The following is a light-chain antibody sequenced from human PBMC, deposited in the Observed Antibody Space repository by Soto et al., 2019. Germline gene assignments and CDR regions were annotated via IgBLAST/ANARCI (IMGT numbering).Light chain of an antibody. CDR1: QSISKY. CDR3: QQRSNWRGT. CDR2: DAS. Sequence: EIVLTQSPATLSFSPGERATLSCRASQSISKYLAWYQQRPGQAPRLLIYDASTRATGIPARFSGSWSGTDFTLTISRLEPEDFAVYYCQQRSNWRGTFGGGTKVEI. J-gene: IGKJ4*01. V-gene: IGKV3-11*01.